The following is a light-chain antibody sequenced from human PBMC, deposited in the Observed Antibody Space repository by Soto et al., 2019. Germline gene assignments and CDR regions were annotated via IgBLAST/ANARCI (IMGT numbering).Light chain of an antibody. V-gene: IGKV3-11*01. Sequence: EIVLTQSPATQSLSPGERATLSCRASQSVSSYLAWYQQKPGQAPRLLIYDASNRATGIPARFSGSGSGTDFTLTISSLEPEDFAVYYCQPRSNWPLTFGGGTKVEIK. CDR2: DAS. CDR1: QSVSSY. CDR3: QPRSNWPLT. J-gene: IGKJ4*01.